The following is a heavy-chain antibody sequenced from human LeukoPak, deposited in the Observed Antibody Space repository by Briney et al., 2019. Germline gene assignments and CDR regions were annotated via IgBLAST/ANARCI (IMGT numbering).Heavy chain of an antibody. Sequence: GGSLRLSCAASGFTFSSYSVNWVRQAPGKGLEWVGFIRSKAYGGTTGYAASVKGRFTISRDDSKSIAYLQMNSLKTEDTAVYYCSRSIAAAGNRYFDYWGQGTLVTVSS. CDR2: IRSKAYGGTT. CDR3: SRSIAAAGNRYFDY. CDR1: GFTFSSYS. J-gene: IGHJ4*02. V-gene: IGHV3-49*04. D-gene: IGHD6-13*01.